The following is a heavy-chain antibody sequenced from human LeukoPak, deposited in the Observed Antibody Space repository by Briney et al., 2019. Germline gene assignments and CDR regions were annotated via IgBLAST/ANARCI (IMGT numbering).Heavy chain of an antibody. CDR1: GFTFSSYA. CDR2: ISYDGSNK. V-gene: IGHV3-30-3*01. J-gene: IGHJ6*02. D-gene: IGHD5-12*01. CDR3: ARDQYSGPERNYYYGMDV. Sequence: GGSLRLSCAASGFTFSSYAMHWVRQAPGKGLEWVAVISYDGSNKYYADSVKGRFTISRDNAKNSLYLQMNSLRAEDTAVYYCARDQYSGPERNYYYGMDVWGQGTTVTVSS.